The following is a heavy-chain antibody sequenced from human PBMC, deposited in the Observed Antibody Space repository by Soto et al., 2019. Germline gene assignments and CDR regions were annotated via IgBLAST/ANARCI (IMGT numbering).Heavy chain of an antibody. J-gene: IGHJ6*02. CDR3: ATDSYYYGMDV. Sequence: QVQLQESGPGLVKPSETLSLTCTVSGGSVSSGSYYWSCIRQPPGKGLEWIGYIYYSGSTNYNPSLKSRVTISVDTSKNQFSLKLSSVTAADTAVYYCATDSYYYGMDVWGQGTTVTVSS. CDR1: GGSVSSGSYY. CDR2: IYYSGST. V-gene: IGHV4-61*01.